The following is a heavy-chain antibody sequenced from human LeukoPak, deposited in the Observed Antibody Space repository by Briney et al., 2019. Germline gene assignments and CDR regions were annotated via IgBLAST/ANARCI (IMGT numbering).Heavy chain of an antibody. V-gene: IGHV4-4*07. Sequence: PSETLSLTCTVSGGSISSYYWSWIRQPAGKGLEWIGRIYTSGSTNYNPSLKRRVTMSVDTSKNQFSLKLSSVTAADTAVYYCATGTPRWYEDAFDIWGQGTMVTVSS. CDR3: ATGTPRWYEDAFDI. CDR2: IYTSGST. D-gene: IGHD6-13*01. CDR1: GGSISSYY. J-gene: IGHJ3*02.